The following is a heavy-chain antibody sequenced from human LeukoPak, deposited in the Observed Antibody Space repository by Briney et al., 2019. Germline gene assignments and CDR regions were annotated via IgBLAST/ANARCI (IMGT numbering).Heavy chain of an antibody. V-gene: IGHV3-49*04. CDR1: GFSFGDYA. D-gene: IGHD3-10*01. Sequence: GGSLRLSCTACGFSFGDYAMSWVRQAAGRGVEGVGFIRSKAYGGTTEYAASVKGRFTISRDDSKSIAYLQMNSLKTEDTAVYYCTRDGFGALSPSNYWGQGPLVTVSS. CDR3: TRDGFGALSPSNY. J-gene: IGHJ4*02. CDR2: IRSKAYGGTT.